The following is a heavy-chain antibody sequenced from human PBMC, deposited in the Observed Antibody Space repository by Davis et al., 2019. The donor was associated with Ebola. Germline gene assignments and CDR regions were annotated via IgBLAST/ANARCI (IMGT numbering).Heavy chain of an antibody. D-gene: IGHD1-14*01. CDR3: AKDGNNRRYYYYGMDV. J-gene: IGHJ6*02. CDR2: IYSGGST. V-gene: IGHV3-66*01. Sequence: GESLKISCAASGFTVSSNYMSWVRQAPGKGLEWVSVIYSGGSTYYADSVKGRFTISRDNSKNTLYLQMNSLRAEDTAVYYCAKDGNNRRYYYYGMDVWGQGTTVTVSS. CDR1: GFTVSSNY.